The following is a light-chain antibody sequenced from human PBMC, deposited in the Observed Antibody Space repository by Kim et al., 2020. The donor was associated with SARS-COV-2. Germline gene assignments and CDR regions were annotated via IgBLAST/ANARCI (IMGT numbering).Light chain of an antibody. J-gene: IGLJ2*01. CDR3: AAWDDSLSGHVV. Sequence: QGVTISCSGSSSNIGSNYVYWYQQLPGTAPKLLIYTNNQRPSGVPDRFSGSKSGTSASLAISGLRSEDEADYYCAAWDDSLSGHVVFGGGTQLTVL. V-gene: IGLV1-47*02. CDR2: TNN. CDR1: SSNIGSNY.